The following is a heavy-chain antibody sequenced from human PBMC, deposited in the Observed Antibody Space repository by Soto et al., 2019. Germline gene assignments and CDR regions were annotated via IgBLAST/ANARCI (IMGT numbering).Heavy chain of an antibody. D-gene: IGHD3-3*01. CDR2: INHSGST. J-gene: IGHJ6*03. CDR1: GGSFSGDY. CDR3: ARGNPARITIFGVVFSYMDV. Sequence: SETLSLTCAVYGGSFSGDYWSWIRQPPGKGLEWIGEINHSGSTNYNPSLKSRVTISVDTSKNQFSPKLSSVTAADTAVYYCARGNPARITIFGVVFSYMDVWGKGTTVTVSS. V-gene: IGHV4-34*01.